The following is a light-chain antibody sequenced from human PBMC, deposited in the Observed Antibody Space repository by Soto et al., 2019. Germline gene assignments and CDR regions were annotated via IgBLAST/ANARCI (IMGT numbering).Light chain of an antibody. V-gene: IGLV1-40*01. CDR1: SSNIGAGYE. CDR3: QSYDSSLSGYV. J-gene: IGLJ1*01. Sequence: QSALTQPPSVSEAPGQRVTLSCTGSSSNIGAGYEAHWYQQVPGTAPKLLINENNNRPSGVPDRFSGSKSGTSASLSITGLQAEDEAEYDCQSYDSSLSGYVFGTGTKLTVL. CDR2: ENN.